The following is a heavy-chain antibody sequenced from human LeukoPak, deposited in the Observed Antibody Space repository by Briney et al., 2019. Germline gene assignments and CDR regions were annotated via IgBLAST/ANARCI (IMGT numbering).Heavy chain of an antibody. J-gene: IGHJ4*02. Sequence: PGGSLRLSCVASGFTYSHNGMHWVRQAPGKGLEWVAFIQYDGNTIFYADSVMGRSTISRDNAKNSVYLQINSLRAEDTAIYYCARRGYSDSSGYDYWGQGTLVTVSS. CDR2: IQYDGNTI. V-gene: IGHV3-33*05. D-gene: IGHD3-22*01. CDR3: ARRGYSDSSGYDY. CDR1: GFTYSHNG.